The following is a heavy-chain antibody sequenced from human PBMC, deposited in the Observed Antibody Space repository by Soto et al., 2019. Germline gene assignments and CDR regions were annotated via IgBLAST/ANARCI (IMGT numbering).Heavy chain of an antibody. V-gene: IGHV2-5*02. CDR2: IYWDDDK. CDR3: AYRQEYRDSWNSGWFDP. CDR1: GFSLSTSGVG. D-gene: IGHD6-6*01. J-gene: IGHJ5*02. Sequence: SGPTLVNPTQTLTLTCTFSGFSLSTSGVGVSWIRQPPGKALEWLALIYWDDDKRYSPSLKSRLTISKDISKNQVVLTMTNMDPVDTATYYCAYRQEYRDSWNSGWFDPWGQGTLVTVSS.